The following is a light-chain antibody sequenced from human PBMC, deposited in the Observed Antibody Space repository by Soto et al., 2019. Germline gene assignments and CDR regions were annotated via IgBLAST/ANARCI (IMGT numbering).Light chain of an antibody. CDR2: GAS. J-gene: IGKJ2*01. CDR1: QSVGSSY. V-gene: IGKV3-20*01. Sequence: EIVLTQSPGTLSLSPGERATLSCRASQSVGSSYLAWYQQKPGQAPRLLIYGASSRATVIPDRFSGSGSGTDFTLTISRLEPEDFAVYYCQPYGSSPTYTFGQGTKLAIK. CDR3: QPYGSSPTYT.